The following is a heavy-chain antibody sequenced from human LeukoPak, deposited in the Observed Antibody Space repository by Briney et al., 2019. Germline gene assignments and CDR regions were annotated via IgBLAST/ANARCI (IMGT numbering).Heavy chain of an antibody. D-gene: IGHD6-13*01. CDR1: GFTFSSYS. Sequence: PGGSLRLSCAASGFTFSSYSMNWVRQAPGKGLEWVSSISSSSSYIYYADSVKGRFTISRDNAKNSLYLQMNSLRAEDTAVYYCARAPPGIAAAGNGDYWGQGTLVTVSS. J-gene: IGHJ4*02. V-gene: IGHV3-21*01. CDR3: ARAPPGIAAAGNGDY. CDR2: ISSSSSYI.